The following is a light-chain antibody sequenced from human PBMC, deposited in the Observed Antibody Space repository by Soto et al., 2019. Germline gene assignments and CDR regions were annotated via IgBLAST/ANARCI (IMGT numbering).Light chain of an antibody. Sequence: QSVLTQPPSESGAPGLRVTISCSGNNSNVAANSVNWYQHRPGTAPKLLIYDDVRRPSGVSDRVSASKSGASASLAISGLQSDDAADYYCATWDDTLNEWVFGGVTKLTVL. CDR1: NSNVAANS. CDR2: DDV. J-gene: IGLJ3*02. V-gene: IGLV1-44*01. CDR3: ATWDDTLNEWV.